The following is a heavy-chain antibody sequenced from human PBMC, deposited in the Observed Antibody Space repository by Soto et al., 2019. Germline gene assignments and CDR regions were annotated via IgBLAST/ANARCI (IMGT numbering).Heavy chain of an antibody. D-gene: IGHD3-22*01. V-gene: IGHV4-38-2*01. J-gene: IGHJ4*02. CDR1: GYSISSGYY. Sequence: SEPLSLTCAVSGYSISSGYYWGWIRQPPGKGLEWIGSIYHSGSTYYNPSLKSRVTISVDTSKNQFSLKLSSVTAADTAVYYCASLYHDSSGYYPLFDYWGQVTLVTVAS. CDR3: ASLYHDSSGYYPLFDY. CDR2: IYHSGST.